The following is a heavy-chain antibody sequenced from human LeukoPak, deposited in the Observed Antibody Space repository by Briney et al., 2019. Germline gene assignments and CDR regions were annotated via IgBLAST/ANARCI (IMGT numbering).Heavy chain of an antibody. V-gene: IGHV4-34*01. Sequence: KPSETLSLTCAVYGGSFSGYYWSWIRQPPGKGLEWIGEINHSGSTYYNPSLKSRVTISVDTSKNQFSLKLSSVTAADTAVYYCARRGLSSSWYPDYWGQGTLVTVSS. CDR1: GGSFSGYY. CDR3: ARRGLSSSWYPDY. J-gene: IGHJ4*02. D-gene: IGHD6-13*01. CDR2: INHSGST.